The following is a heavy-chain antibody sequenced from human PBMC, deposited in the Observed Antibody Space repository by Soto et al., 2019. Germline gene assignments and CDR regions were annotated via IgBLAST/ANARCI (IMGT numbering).Heavy chain of an antibody. J-gene: IGHJ4*02. D-gene: IGHD6-13*01. Sequence: TVVPLRLSWAAAGVPFIGYGRRWVRKAPGKGLEWVAVISYDGSNKYYADSVKGRFTISRDNSKNTLYLQMNSLRAEDTAVYYCAKVSEEIGIAAAGTGVTATDQTDYWGQGTLVTVSS. CDR2: ISYDGSNK. CDR1: GVPFIGYG. V-gene: IGHV3-30*18. CDR3: AKVSEEIGIAAAGTGVTATDQTDY.